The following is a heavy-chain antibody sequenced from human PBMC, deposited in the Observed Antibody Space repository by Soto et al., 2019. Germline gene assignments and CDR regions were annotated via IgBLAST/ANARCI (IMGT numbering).Heavy chain of an antibody. CDR1: GWCFSGYY. D-gene: IGHD2-15*01. CDR2: INHSGST. V-gene: IGHV4-34*01. J-gene: IGHJ4*02. CDR3: AILAPGY. Sequence: PSEPLSLTCAVYGWCFSGYYWSWIRQPPGKGQEWIGEINHSGSTNYNPSLKSRVTISVDTSKNQFSLKLSSVTAADTAVYYCAILAPGYWGQKILVTVSS.